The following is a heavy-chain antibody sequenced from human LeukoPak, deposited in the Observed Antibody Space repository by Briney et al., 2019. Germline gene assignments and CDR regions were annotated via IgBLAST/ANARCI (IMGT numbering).Heavy chain of an antibody. J-gene: IGHJ4*02. CDR1: GASVNSGNYY. V-gene: IGHV4-61*02. CDR3: MRGGELMNF. CDR2: IYTSGST. Sequence: SQTLSLTCTVSGASVNSGNYYWTWIRQPAGKRLEWIGRIYTSGSTNYNPSLKSRVTISIDASKNQFSLRLSSVTAADTAVYYCMRGGELMNFWGQGTLVTVSS. D-gene: IGHD1-26*01.